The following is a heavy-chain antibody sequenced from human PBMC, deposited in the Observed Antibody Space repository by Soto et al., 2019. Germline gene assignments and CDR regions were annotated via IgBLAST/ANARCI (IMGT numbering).Heavy chain of an antibody. Sequence: GESLKVSCKGSGYSFTSYWIGWVRQMPGKGLEWMGIIYPGDSDTRYSPSFQGQVTISADKSISTAYLQWSSLKASDTAIYYCARHRNPLYCSGGICYPPPYYYYGMDVWGQGTTVTVSS. D-gene: IGHD2-15*01. CDR2: IYPGDSDT. J-gene: IGHJ6*02. V-gene: IGHV5-51*01. CDR1: GYSFTSYW. CDR3: ARHRNPLYCSGGICYPPPYYYYGMDV.